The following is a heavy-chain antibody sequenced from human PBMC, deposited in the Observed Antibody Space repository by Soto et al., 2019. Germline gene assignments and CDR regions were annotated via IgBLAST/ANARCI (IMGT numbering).Heavy chain of an antibody. J-gene: IGHJ6*02. CDR3: ASRREVIGYYGMDV. Sequence: ASVKVSCKASGYTFTSYAMHWVRQAPGQRLEWMGWINAGNGNTKYSQKFQGRVTITRDTSASTAYMELSSLRSEGTAVYYCASRREVIGYYGMDVWGQGTTVTVS. CDR1: GYTFTSYA. CDR2: INAGNGNT. D-gene: IGHD3-22*01. V-gene: IGHV1-3*01.